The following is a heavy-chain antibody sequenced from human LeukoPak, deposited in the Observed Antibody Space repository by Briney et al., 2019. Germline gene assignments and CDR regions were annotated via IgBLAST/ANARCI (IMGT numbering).Heavy chain of an antibody. CDR2: INHSGST. D-gene: IGHD3-9*01. CDR3: ARGPARNFFPDGTAFDY. J-gene: IGHJ4*02. CDR1: GGFFSGYY. Sequence: SETLSLTCAVYGGFFSGYYWSWIRQPPGKGLEWIGEINHSGSTNYNPSLKSRVTISVDTSKNHFSLNLSSVTAADTAVYYCARGPARNFFPDGTAFDYWGQGTLVTVSS. V-gene: IGHV4-34*01.